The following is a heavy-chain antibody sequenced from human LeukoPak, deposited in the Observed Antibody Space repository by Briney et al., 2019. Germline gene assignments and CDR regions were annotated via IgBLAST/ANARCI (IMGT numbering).Heavy chain of an antibody. Sequence: SVKVSCKASGYTFTSYGITWVRQAPGQGLEWMGRIIPILGIANYAQKFQGRVTITADKSTSTAYMELSSLRSEDTAVYYCASTPRLLWLRGPNWFDPWGQGTLVTVSS. V-gene: IGHV1-69*04. CDR2: IIPILGIA. D-gene: IGHD3-10*01. CDR1: GYTFTSYG. J-gene: IGHJ5*02. CDR3: ASTPRLLWLRGPNWFDP.